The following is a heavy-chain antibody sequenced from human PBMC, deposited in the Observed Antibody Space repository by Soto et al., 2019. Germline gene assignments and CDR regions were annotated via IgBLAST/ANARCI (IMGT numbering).Heavy chain of an antibody. CDR2: ISAYNGNT. Sequence: QVQLVQSGAEVKKPGASVKVSCKASGYTFTSYGISWVRQAPGQGLEWMGWISAYNGNTNYAQKLQGRVTMTTDTSTSTAYMELRSLRSDDTAVYYCARDKLPWYYYDSSGYYPFDYWGQGTLVTVSS. V-gene: IGHV1-18*01. CDR1: GYTFTSYG. D-gene: IGHD3-22*01. CDR3: ARDKLPWYYYDSSGYYPFDY. J-gene: IGHJ4*02.